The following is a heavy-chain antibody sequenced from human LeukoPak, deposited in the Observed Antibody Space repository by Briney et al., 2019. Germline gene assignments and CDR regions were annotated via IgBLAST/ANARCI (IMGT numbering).Heavy chain of an antibody. D-gene: IGHD1-26*01. CDR3: AVRSASGWFDP. J-gene: IGHJ5*02. CDR2: LYSNGDT. Sequence: GGSLRLSCAASGVTVSSNFMTWVRQAPGKGLEWLSVLYSNGDTYYADSVKGRFTLSRDSSKNTLYLQMDSLRAEDTAVYYCAVRSASGWFDPWGQGTLVTVSS. V-gene: IGHV3-53*01. CDR1: GVTVSSNF.